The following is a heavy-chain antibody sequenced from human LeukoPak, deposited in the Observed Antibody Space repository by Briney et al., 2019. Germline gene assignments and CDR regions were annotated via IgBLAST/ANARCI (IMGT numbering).Heavy chain of an antibody. D-gene: IGHD3-3*01. V-gene: IGHV3-48*03. Sequence: PGGSLRLSCAASGFTFGIYEMNWVRQAPGRGLEWVSYIRSTGSSTAYADSVKGRFAISRDNAKNSLYLQMNGLGVEDTAVYYCARVYYASWSGQPLSQHWLDPWGQGTLVTVSS. CDR1: GFTFGIYE. CDR3: ARVYYASWSGQPLSQHWLDP. CDR2: IRSTGSST. J-gene: IGHJ5*02.